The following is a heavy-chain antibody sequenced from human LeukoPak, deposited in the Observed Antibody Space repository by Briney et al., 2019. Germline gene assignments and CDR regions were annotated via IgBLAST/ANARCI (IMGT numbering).Heavy chain of an antibody. CDR2: IKQDGSEK. CDR3: ARDFSSSGWYTYYYYYGMDV. Sequence: GGSLRLSCAASGFTFSSYWMSWVRQAPGKGLEWVANIKQDGSEKYYVDPVKGRFTISRDNAKNSLYLQMNSLRAEDTAVYYCARDFSSSGWYTYYYYYGMDVWGQGTTVTVSS. J-gene: IGHJ6*02. D-gene: IGHD6-19*01. CDR1: GFTFSSYW. V-gene: IGHV3-7*01.